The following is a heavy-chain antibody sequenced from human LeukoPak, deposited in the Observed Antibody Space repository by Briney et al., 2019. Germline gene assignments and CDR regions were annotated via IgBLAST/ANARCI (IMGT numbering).Heavy chain of an antibody. CDR1: GYTFTSYY. CDR2: INPSGGST. D-gene: IGHD3-10*01. Sequence: ASVKVSCKASGYTFTSYYMHWVRQAPGQGLEWMGIINPSGGSTSYAQTFQGRVTMTRDTSTSTVYMELSSLRSEDTAVYYCARVWSPKYYYYYMDVWGKGTTVTVSS. CDR3: ARVWSPKYYYYYMDV. V-gene: IGHV1-46*01. J-gene: IGHJ6*03.